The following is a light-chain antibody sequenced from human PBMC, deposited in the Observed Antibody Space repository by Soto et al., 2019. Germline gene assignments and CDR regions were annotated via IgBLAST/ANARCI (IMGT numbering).Light chain of an antibody. CDR1: SSDVGGYNY. CDR3: SSYTSSLTWV. Sequence: QSVLTQPASVSGSPGQSITISCTGSSSDVGGYNYVSWYQQYPGKAPQVLLYEVSNRPSGVSNRFSGSKSGNTASLTISGLQADDEADYYCSSYTSSLTWVFGGGTKLTV. CDR2: EVS. V-gene: IGLV2-14*01. J-gene: IGLJ3*02.